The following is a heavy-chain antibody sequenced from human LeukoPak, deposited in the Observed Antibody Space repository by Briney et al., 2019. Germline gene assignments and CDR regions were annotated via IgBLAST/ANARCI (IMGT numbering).Heavy chain of an antibody. V-gene: IGHV1-2*02. CDR1: GYTFTGYY. Sequence: ASVKVSCKASGYTFTGYYMHWVRQAPGQGLEWIGWINPNSGGTNYAQKFQGRVTMTRDTSISTAYMELSRLRSDDTAVYYCARVWAAGKPFDYWGQGTLVTVSS. J-gene: IGHJ4*02. D-gene: IGHD6-13*01. CDR3: ARVWAAGKPFDY. CDR2: INPNSGGT.